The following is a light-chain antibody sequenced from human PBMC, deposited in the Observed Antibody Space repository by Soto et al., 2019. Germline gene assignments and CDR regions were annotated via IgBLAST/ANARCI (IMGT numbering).Light chain of an antibody. CDR1: QGIKNW. CDR2: TGS. J-gene: IGKJ5*01. V-gene: IGKV1-12*01. CDR3: QQAASFPIT. Sequence: DIQMTHSPSYVSASVGDRVTITCRASQGIKNWLAWYQQKPGKAPNLLIYTGSSLQSGVPSRFSGSGSGTDFTLTINSLQPEDFATYYCQQAASFPITFGQGTRREI.